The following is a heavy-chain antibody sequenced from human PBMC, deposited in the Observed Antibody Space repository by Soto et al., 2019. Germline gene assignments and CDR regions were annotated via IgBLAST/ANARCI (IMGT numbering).Heavy chain of an antibody. CDR3: ARAYGLRYFDWLRRGYYFDY. CDR1: GGSISSSNW. CDR2: IYHSGST. J-gene: IGHJ4*02. D-gene: IGHD3-9*01. Sequence: QVQLQESGPGLVKPSGTLSLTCAVSGGSISSSNWWSWVRQPPGKGLEWIGEIYHSGSTNYNPSLKSRVTISVDKSKNQFSLKLSSVTAADTAVYYCARAYGLRYFDWLRRGYYFDYWGQGTLVTVSS. V-gene: IGHV4-4*02.